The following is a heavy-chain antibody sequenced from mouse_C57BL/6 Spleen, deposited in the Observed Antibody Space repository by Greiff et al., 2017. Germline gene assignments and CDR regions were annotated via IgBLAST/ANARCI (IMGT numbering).Heavy chain of an antibody. J-gene: IGHJ2*01. D-gene: IGHD1-1*01. V-gene: IGHV1-15*01. CDR3: TRRPFITTVVATNFDY. Sequence: QVQLQQSGAELVRPGASVTLSCKASGYTFTDYEMHWVKQTPVHGLEWIGAIDPETGGTAYNQKFKGKAILTADKSSSTAYMELRSLTSEDSAVYYCTRRPFITTVVATNFDYWGQGTTLTVAS. CDR1: GYTFTDYE. CDR2: IDPETGGT.